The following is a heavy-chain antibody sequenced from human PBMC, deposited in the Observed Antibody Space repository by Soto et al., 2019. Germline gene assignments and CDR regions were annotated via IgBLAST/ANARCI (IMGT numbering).Heavy chain of an antibody. Sequence: EVQLVESGGGLVKPGGSLRLSCAASGFTFSSYSMNWVRQAPGKGLEWVSSISSSSSYIYYADSVKGRFTISRDNAKNSLSLQRNSLRAEDTAVYYWARRLSLDIDYWGQGTLVTVSS. V-gene: IGHV3-21*01. CDR2: ISSSSSYI. J-gene: IGHJ4*02. CDR3: ARRLSLDIDY. D-gene: IGHD3-16*02. CDR1: GFTFSSYS.